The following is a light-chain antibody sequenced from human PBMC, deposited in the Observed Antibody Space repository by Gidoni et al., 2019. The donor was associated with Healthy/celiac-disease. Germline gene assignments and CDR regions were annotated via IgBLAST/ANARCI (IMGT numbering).Light chain of an antibody. CDR2: LGS. CDR3: MQALQTPPT. V-gene: IGKV2-28*01. J-gene: IGKJ1*01. CDR1: QSLLHSNGYIY. Sequence: IVMTESKLSLPVTHGEPASISCRSSQSLLHSNGYIYLDWYLQKPGQSQQLLIYLGSNRASGVPYRVSGSGSGTDFTLKISRVEAEDVGVYYCMQALQTPPTFGQGTKVEIK.